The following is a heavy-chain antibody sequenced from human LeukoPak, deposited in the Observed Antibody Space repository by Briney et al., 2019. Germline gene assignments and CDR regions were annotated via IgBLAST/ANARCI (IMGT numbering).Heavy chain of an antibody. D-gene: IGHD3-16*01. CDR2: ISSSSSYI. CDR3: ARDDFGEQLYYYYMDV. J-gene: IGHJ6*03. Sequence: GGSLRLSCAASGFTFSSYSMNWVRQAPGKGLEWVSSISSSSSYIYYADSVKGRFTISRDNAKNSLYLQMNSLRAEDTAVYYCARDDFGEQLYYYYMDVWGKGTTVTVSS. V-gene: IGHV3-21*01. CDR1: GFTFSSYS.